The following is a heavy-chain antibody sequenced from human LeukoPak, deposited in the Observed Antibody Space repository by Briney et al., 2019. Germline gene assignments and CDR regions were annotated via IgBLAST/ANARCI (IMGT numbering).Heavy chain of an antibody. D-gene: IGHD1-1*01. V-gene: IGHV3-48*03. Sequence: GGSLRLSCAASGLTFSSFEMNWVRQAPGKGLEWISYISSSGSTMYYADSVKGRFTISRDNAKDSLYLQMNSLRAEDTAVYYCARERGTYRHAFDVWGQGTMVTVSS. J-gene: IGHJ3*01. CDR2: ISSSGSTM. CDR3: ARERGTYRHAFDV. CDR1: GLTFSSFE.